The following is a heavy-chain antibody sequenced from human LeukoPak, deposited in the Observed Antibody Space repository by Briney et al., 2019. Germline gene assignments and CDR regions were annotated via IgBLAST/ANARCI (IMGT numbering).Heavy chain of an antibody. Sequence: SETLSLTCTVSGGSISSYYWSWIRQPPGKGLEWIGYIYYSGSTNYNPSLKSRVTISVDTSKNQFSLKLSSVTAADTAVYYCARATRGERDFWSGYYAYYYYGMDVWGQGTTVTVSS. CDR1: GGSISSYY. CDR2: IYYSGST. D-gene: IGHD3-3*01. V-gene: IGHV4-59*01. CDR3: ARATRGERDFWSGYYAYYYYGMDV. J-gene: IGHJ6*02.